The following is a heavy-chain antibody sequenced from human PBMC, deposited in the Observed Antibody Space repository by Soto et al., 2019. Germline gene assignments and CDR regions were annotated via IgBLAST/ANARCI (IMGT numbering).Heavy chain of an antibody. V-gene: IGHV2-5*02. Sequence: QITLNESGPTVVKPTETLTLTCTFSGFSLTTSGVGVGWVRQSPGKAPEWLAFIYWDADKRYSTSLKSRLTITKATSKNQVVLTMANVDPADTATYYCAHRVLRAVFGLVTTTAIYFDFWGQGTPVVVSS. D-gene: IGHD3-3*01. CDR3: AHRVLRAVFGLVTTTAIYFDF. CDR1: GFSLTTSGVG. J-gene: IGHJ4*02. CDR2: IYWDADK.